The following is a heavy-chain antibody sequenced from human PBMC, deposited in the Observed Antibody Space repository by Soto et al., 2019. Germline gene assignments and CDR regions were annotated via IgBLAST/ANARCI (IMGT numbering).Heavy chain of an antibody. CDR1: GYSFTSYW. V-gene: IGHV5-51*01. J-gene: IGHJ3*02. CDR2: IYPGDSDT. D-gene: IGHD2-21*02. Sequence: PGESLKISCKGSGYSFTSYWIGWVRQMPGKGLEWMGIIYPGDSDTRYSPSFQGQVTISADKSISTAYLQWSSLKASDTAMYYCARLGAYCGGDCYDAFDIWGQGTMVTVSS. CDR3: ARLGAYCGGDCYDAFDI.